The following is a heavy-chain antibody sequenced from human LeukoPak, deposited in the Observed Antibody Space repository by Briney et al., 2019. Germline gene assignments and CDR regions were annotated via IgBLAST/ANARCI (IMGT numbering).Heavy chain of an antibody. V-gene: IGHV1-2*02. D-gene: IGHD3-10*01. CDR3: ARDSGGVPDY. Sequence: GAAVTVSCKSSGYTFNGYYMHWVRQAPGQGLEWMGWINPNNGGTKYAQNFQGRVTMTRDTSISTAYMELDRLRFDDTAVYYCARDSGGVPDYWGQGTLVTVSS. J-gene: IGHJ4*02. CDR2: INPNNGGT. CDR1: GYTFNGYY.